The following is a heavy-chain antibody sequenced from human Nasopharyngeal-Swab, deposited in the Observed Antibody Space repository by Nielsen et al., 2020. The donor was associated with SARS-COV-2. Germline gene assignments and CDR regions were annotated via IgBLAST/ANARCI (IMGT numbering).Heavy chain of an antibody. D-gene: IGHD4/OR15-4a*01. Sequence: SETLSLTCNVSGGSISSFYWSWIRQPPGKGLEWIGYIYYSGNTNYNPSLKSRVTISIDTSKNQFSLKLSSVTAADTAVYYCARDRHPNGATDYWGQGTLVTVSS. CDR2: IYYSGNT. J-gene: IGHJ4*02. CDR3: ARDRHPNGATDY. V-gene: IGHV4-59*13. CDR1: GGSISSFY.